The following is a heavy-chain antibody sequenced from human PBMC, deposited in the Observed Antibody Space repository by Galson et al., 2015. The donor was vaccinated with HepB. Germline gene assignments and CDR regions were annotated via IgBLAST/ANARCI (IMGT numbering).Heavy chain of an antibody. CDR3: ARAREGGWYFDY. CDR1: GDSVSSNSAA. D-gene: IGHD6-19*01. Sequence: CAISGDSVSSNSAAWNWIRQSPSRGLEWLGRTYYRSKWHNDYTVSVKSRITVNADTSKNQFSLQLNSVTPEDTAVYYCARAREGGWYFDYWGQGTLFTVSS. J-gene: IGHJ4*02. V-gene: IGHV6-1*01. CDR2: TYYRSKWHN.